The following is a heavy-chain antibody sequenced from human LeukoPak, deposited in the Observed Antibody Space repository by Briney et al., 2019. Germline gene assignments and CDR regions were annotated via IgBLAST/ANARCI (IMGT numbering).Heavy chain of an antibody. V-gene: IGHV3-13*01. CDR3: ARGEGEGFDP. Sequence: GGSLRLSCAASGFTFSTYDMHWVRQATRKGLEWVSGIGSGGDTYYLGSVKGRFAISRENAKISLYLKMNSLRAGDTAVYYCARGEGEGFDPWGQGTLVTVSS. CDR2: IGSGGDT. D-gene: IGHD2-21*01. J-gene: IGHJ5*02. CDR1: GFTFSTYD.